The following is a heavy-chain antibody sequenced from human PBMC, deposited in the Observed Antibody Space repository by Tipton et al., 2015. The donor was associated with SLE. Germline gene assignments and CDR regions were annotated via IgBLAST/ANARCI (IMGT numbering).Heavy chain of an antibody. CDR1: GFTFSSYA. V-gene: IGHV3-66*02. D-gene: IGHD6-13*01. J-gene: IGHJ4*02. CDR3: ARGQSSSSFDYFDY. Sequence: SLRLSCAASGFTFSSYAMSWVRQAPGKGLEWVSVIYSSGTTYTADSVKGRFIISRDNSKNTLHLQMNSLRVEDTAVYYCARGQSSSSFDYFDYWGQGILVTVSS. CDR2: IYSSGTT.